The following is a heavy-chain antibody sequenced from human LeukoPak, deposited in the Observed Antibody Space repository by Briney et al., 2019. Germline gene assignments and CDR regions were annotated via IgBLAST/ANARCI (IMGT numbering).Heavy chain of an antibody. CDR1: AFTVITND. D-gene: IGHD1-14*01. CDR2: LYSDGNT. Sequence: GGSLRLSCAASAFTVITNDMTWVRQAPGKGLEWVSVLYSDGNTKYADSVQGRFTISRDNSKNTLYLEMNSLSPNDTAVYYCARGVEPLAANTLAYWGQGTLVTVSS. V-gene: IGHV3-53*01. J-gene: IGHJ4*02. CDR3: ARGVEPLAANTLAY.